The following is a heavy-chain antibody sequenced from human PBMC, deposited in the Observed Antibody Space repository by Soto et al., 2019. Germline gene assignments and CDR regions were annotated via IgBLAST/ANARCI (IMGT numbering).Heavy chain of an antibody. Sequence: SETLSLTCTVSGASITTYYWSWIRQPPGKGLEWIGYISYSGSTDYNPSLKSRVTISFDASKNQISLQVRSATAADAAVYYCARDLKEYCSDGKCDWFDPWGQGTLVTVSS. V-gene: IGHV4-59*01. CDR3: ARDLKEYCSDGKCDWFDP. J-gene: IGHJ5*02. CDR2: ISYSGST. CDR1: GASITTYY. D-gene: IGHD2-15*01.